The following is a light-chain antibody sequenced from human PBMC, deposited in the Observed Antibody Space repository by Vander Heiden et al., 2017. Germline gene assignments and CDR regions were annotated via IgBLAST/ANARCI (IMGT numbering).Light chain of an antibody. CDR2: AAS. CDR3: QQYDQWPPAT. CDR1: QSVSTN. J-gene: IGKJ5*01. V-gene: IGKV3-15*01. Sequence: EIVMTQSPATLSVSPGERATLSCRASQSVSTNLAWYQQKPGQPPRLLIFAASTRATGFPARFSGGGSGTEFTLTISSLQSEDSAVYYCQQYDQWPPATFGQGTRLEIK.